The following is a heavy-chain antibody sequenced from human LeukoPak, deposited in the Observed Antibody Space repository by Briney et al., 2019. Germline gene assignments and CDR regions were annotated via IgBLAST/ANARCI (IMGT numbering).Heavy chain of an antibody. Sequence: SETLCLTCTVSGGSISSYYWSWIRQPPGKGLEWIGYIYYSGSTNYNPSLKSRVTISVDTSKNQFSLKLSSVTAADTAVYYCALGAAAAIFDYWGQGTLVTVSS. CDR2: IYYSGST. D-gene: IGHD6-13*01. V-gene: IGHV4-59*01. CDR3: ALGAAAAIFDY. CDR1: GGSISSYY. J-gene: IGHJ4*02.